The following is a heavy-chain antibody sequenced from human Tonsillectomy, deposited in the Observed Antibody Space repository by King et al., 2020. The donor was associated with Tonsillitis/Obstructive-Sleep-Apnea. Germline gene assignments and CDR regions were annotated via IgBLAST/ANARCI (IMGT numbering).Heavy chain of an antibody. CDR1: GFTFSSYG. Sequence: VQLVESGGGVVQPGRSLRLSCAASGFTFSSYGMHWVRQAPGKGLEWVAVISYDGSNKYYADSVKGRFTISRDNSKNTLYLQMNSLSAEDTAVYYCAKDYSSSYLVDYWGQGTLVTVSS. J-gene: IGHJ4*02. CDR2: ISYDGSNK. V-gene: IGHV3-30*18. CDR3: AKDYSSSYLVDY. D-gene: IGHD6-6*01.